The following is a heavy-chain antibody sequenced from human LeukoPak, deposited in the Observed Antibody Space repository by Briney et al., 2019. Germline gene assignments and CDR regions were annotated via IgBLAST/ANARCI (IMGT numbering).Heavy chain of an antibody. J-gene: IGHJ4*02. D-gene: IGHD6-6*01. Sequence: GRSLRLSCAASGFTFKNYAVHWVRQAPGKGLEWVSSISWNSGNVDYADSVKGRFTLSRDNAKNSVYLQMSSLRAEDTALYYCAKSGTYSSSSGYIDSWGQGTLVTVSS. V-gene: IGHV3-9*01. CDR2: ISWNSGNV. CDR3: AKSGTYSSSSGYIDS. CDR1: GFTFKNYA.